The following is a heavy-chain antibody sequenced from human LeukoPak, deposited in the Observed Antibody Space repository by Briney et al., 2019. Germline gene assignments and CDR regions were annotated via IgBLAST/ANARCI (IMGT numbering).Heavy chain of an antibody. CDR3: ARGRSNYFVY. CDR1: GYTFTGYY. D-gene: IGHD5-24*01. V-gene: IGHV1-2*02. CDR2: INPNSGGT. J-gene: IGHJ4*02. Sequence: GASVKVSCKASGYTFTGYYMHWVRQAPGQGLEWMGWINPNSGGTNYAQKFQGRVTITTDESTSTAYMELSSLRSEDTAVYYCARGRSNYFVYWGQGTLVTVSS.